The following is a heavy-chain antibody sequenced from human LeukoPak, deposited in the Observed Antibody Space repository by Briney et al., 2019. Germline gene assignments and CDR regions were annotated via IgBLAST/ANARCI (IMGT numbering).Heavy chain of an antibody. D-gene: IGHD3-10*01. CDR2: ISYDGSNK. J-gene: IGHJ4*02. CDR3: AVVRGVIYFDY. Sequence: GRSLRLSCAASGFTFSSYGMHWVRQAPGKGLEWVAVISYDGSNKYYVDSVKGRFTISRDNSKNTLYLQMNSLRAEDTAVYYCAVVRGVIYFDYWGQGTLVTVSS. CDR1: GFTFSSYG. V-gene: IGHV3-30*03.